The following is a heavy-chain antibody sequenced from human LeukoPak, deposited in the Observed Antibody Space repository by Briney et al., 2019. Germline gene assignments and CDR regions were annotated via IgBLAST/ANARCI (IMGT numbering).Heavy chain of an antibody. V-gene: IGHV3-23*01. J-gene: IGHJ4*02. Sequence: GGSLRLSCAASGFTFSSYAMSWVRQAPGKGLEWVSAISGSGGGTYCADSVKGRFTISRDNSKNTLYLQMNSLRAEDTAVYYCAKGPKDIVVVPAAIYPDYWGQGTLVTVSS. CDR2: ISGSGGGT. CDR1: GFTFSSYA. D-gene: IGHD2-2*01. CDR3: AKGPKDIVVVPAAIYPDY.